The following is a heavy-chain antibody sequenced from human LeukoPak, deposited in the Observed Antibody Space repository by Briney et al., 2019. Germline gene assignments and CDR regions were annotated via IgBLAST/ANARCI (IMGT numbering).Heavy chain of an antibody. D-gene: IGHD4-23*01. Sequence: SETLSLTCSVSGGSISSYYWSWIRQPPGKGLEWIAYIHYSGFTNYNPSLKSRVTISVDTSKDQFSLKLNFVTAADTAVYYCARDLHGGNSGLGYWGQGTLVTVSS. V-gene: IGHV4-59*01. J-gene: IGHJ4*02. CDR1: GGSISSYY. CDR2: IHYSGFT. CDR3: ARDLHGGNSGLGY.